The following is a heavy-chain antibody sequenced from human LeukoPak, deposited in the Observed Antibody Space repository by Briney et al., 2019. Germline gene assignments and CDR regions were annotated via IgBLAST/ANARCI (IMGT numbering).Heavy chain of an antibody. D-gene: IGHD4-17*01. CDR2: IYYSGST. CDR3: ARHPGDGDYGIDV. CDR1: GGSISSGDYY. Sequence: KTSQTLSLTCTVSGGSISSGDYYWSWIRQPPGKGLEWIGYIYYSGSTYYNPSLKSRVSTSVDTSENQFSLKLSSVTAADTAVYYCARHPGDGDYGIDVWGKGTTVTVSS. V-gene: IGHV4-30-4*01. J-gene: IGHJ6*04.